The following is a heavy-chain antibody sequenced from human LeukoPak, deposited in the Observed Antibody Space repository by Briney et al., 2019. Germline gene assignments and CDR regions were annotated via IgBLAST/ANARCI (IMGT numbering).Heavy chain of an antibody. J-gene: IGHJ4*02. CDR2: IYTSGST. CDR3: AREDLTYYYGSGSYSTED. V-gene: IGHV4-61*02. D-gene: IGHD3-10*01. Sequence: PSETLSLTCTGSGGSISSGSYYWSWVRQPAGKGLEWIGRIYTSGSTNYNPSLKSRVTISVDTSKNQFSLKLSSVTVADTAMYYCAREDLTYYYGSGSYSTEDWGQGTLVTVSS. CDR1: GGSISSGSYY.